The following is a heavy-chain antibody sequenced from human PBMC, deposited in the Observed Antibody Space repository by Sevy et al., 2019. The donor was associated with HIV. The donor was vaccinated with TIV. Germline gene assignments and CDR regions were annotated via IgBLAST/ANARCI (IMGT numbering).Heavy chain of an antibody. Sequence: GGCLRLSCTASGFTFSSYDMNWVRQAPGKGLVWVSKMSSSGSSIYYADSVKGRFTISRDNAKNSLNLQMNSLRAEDTAVYYCTRNGGAVDNGFDPWGQGTLVTVSS. CDR3: TRNGGAVDNGFDP. CDR1: GFTFSSYD. J-gene: IGHJ5*02. CDR2: MSSSGSSI. D-gene: IGHD3-16*01. V-gene: IGHV3-48*03.